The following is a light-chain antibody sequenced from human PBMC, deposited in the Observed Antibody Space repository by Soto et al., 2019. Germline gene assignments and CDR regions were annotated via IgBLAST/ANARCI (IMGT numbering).Light chain of an antibody. CDR1: QSLLHSDGNTY. V-gene: IGKV2-30*02. CDR2: KVS. J-gene: IGKJ5*01. CDR3: LQGTYWPT. Sequence: DIVLTQSPVSLPVTLGQPASISCRSSQSLLHSDGNTYLTWFQQRPGQSPGRLFHKVSNRDSGVPDRFSGSGSGADFTLKISRVEAEDVAIYFCLQGTYWPTFGQGTRLEIK.